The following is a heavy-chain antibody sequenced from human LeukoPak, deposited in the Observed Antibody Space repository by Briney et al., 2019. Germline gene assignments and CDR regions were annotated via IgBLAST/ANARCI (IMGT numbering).Heavy chain of an antibody. D-gene: IGHD3-22*01. CDR1: GGSFSGYY. V-gene: IGHV4-34*01. CDR2: INHSGST. CDR3: ARPGYDSSGANFDY. J-gene: IGHJ4*02. Sequence: SETLSLACAVYGGSFSGYYWSWIRHPPGKGLEWIGEINHSGSTNYNPSLKSRVTISVDTSKNQFSLKLSTVTAADTAVYYCARPGYDSSGANFDYWGQGTLVTVSS.